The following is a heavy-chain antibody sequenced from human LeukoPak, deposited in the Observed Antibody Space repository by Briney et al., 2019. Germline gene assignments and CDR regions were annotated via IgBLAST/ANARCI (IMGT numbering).Heavy chain of an antibody. J-gene: IGHJ4*02. V-gene: IGHV4-59*01. CDR1: GGSINVYY. Sequence: SETLSLTCSVPGGSINVYYWNWIRQSPGKGLEWIGSISYSGSTNYNPSLKSRVTISMDTSKNRFSLKVSSVIAADTAMYYCARGGSRSYTSSTLDYWGQGTLVTVSS. CDR3: ARGGSRSYTSSTLDY. D-gene: IGHD6-6*01. CDR2: ISYSGST.